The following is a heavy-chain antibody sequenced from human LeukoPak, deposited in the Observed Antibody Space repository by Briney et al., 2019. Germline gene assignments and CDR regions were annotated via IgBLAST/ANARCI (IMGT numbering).Heavy chain of an antibody. D-gene: IGHD6-13*01. Sequence: SETLSLTCTVSGYSISSGYYWGWIRQPPGKGLEWTGSIDHSGSTYYNPSLKSRITISVDTSKNKISLKLRSVTAADTAVYYCASLPTGGYSSSWSPPDYWGQGTLVTVSS. CDR3: ASLPTGGYSSSWSPPDY. CDR1: GYSISSGYY. V-gene: IGHV4-38-2*02. CDR2: IDHSGST. J-gene: IGHJ4*02.